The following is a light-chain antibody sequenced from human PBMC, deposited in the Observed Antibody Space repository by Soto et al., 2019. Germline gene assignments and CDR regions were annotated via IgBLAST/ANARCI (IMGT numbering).Light chain of an antibody. CDR1: QGIKNY. V-gene: IGKV1-6*01. CDR2: VSC. J-gene: IGKJ4*01. Sequence: ASQMTQSPSSLSAAGGERVTITFRASQGIKNYLSWYHQRPGRDPKLLIYVSCNLQSGVPSRLSGRGSRPDFTLTISSLQPEAFATYYCLQHYHYHLPFGGGTK. CDR3: LQHYHYHLP.